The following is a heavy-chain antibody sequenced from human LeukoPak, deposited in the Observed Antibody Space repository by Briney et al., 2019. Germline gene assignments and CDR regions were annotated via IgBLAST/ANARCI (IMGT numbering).Heavy chain of an antibody. CDR1: GFTFSSYS. CDR3: ARPKEIQVWQPVFDF. J-gene: IGHJ4*02. CDR2: ISHSGKTI. Sequence: PGGSLRLSCAASGFTFSSYSMNWVRQAPGKGLEWVSYISHSGKTIYYADSVKGRFTISRDNGKNSLYLQMNSLKVEDTAVYFCARPKEIQVWQPVFDFWGQGALVRVSS. D-gene: IGHD5-18*01. V-gene: IGHV3-48*04.